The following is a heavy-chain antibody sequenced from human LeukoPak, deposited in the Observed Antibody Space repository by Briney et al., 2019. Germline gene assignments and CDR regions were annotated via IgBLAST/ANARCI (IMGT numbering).Heavy chain of an antibody. CDR3: AREIYSYGLFDY. D-gene: IGHD5-18*01. CDR2: IYYSGST. Sequence: SETLSLTCTVSGGSISSYPWSGIRQPPGKGLECIGYIYYSGSTNYNPSLKSRVTISVDTPKNQFSLKLSSVTAADTAVYYCAREIYSYGLFDYWGQGTLVTVSS. V-gene: IGHV4-59*01. CDR1: GGSISSYP. J-gene: IGHJ4*02.